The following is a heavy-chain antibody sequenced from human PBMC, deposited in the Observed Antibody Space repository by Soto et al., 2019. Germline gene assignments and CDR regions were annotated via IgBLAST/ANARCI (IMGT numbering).Heavy chain of an antibody. CDR2: ISYDGSNK. CDR1: GFTFSSYA. V-gene: IGHV3-30-3*01. J-gene: IGHJ3*02. D-gene: IGHD4-17*01. Sequence: QVQLVESGGGVVQPGRSLRLSCAASGFTFSSYAMQWVRQAPGKGLEWVAVISYDGSNKYYADSVKGRFTISRDNSKITLYLQMNSLRAEDTAVYYCARALSELTTKDAFDIWGQGTMVTVSS. CDR3: ARALSELTTKDAFDI.